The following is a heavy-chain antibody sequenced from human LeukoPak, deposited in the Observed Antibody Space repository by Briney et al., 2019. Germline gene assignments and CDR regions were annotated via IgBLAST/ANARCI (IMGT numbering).Heavy chain of an antibody. J-gene: IGHJ4*02. CDR1: GFTFSHAW. CDR2: ITSGGDYI. V-gene: IGHV3-21*01. D-gene: IGHD3-9*01. Sequence: GGSLRLSCAASGFTFSHAWMSWVRQAPGKGLEWVSSITSGGDYIYYADSVKGRFTTPRDNAKNSLSLQLNSRRVEDTAVYYCARGHYDVLAASYKWTPDYWGQGTLVTVSS. CDR3: ARGHYDVLAASYKWTPDY.